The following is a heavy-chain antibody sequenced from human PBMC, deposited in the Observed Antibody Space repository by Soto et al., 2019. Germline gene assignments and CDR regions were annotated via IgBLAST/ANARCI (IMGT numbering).Heavy chain of an antibody. V-gene: IGHV2-5*01. Sequence: QITLKESGPTLVKPTQTLTLTCTFSGFSLTSGVVGVGWIRQPPGEALEWLALIYWNDEQYYNPSLRNRLTIAMDTTKNQVVLKMTTMDPVDTATYYCAPRLPGPSGYDVWGQGTTVTVSS. CDR3: APRLPGPSGYDV. D-gene: IGHD6-13*01. CDR2: IYWNDEQ. CDR1: GFSLTSGVVG. J-gene: IGHJ6*02.